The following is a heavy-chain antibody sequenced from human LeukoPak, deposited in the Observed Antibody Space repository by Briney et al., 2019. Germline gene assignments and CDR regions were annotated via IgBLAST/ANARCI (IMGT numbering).Heavy chain of an antibody. J-gene: IGHJ1*01. CDR1: GGSISSTSYY. D-gene: IGHD6-13*01. V-gene: IGHV4-39*01. CDR2: LYYSGST. CDR3: ARHGGAAAGFGF. Sequence: SETLSLTCTVSGGSISSTSYYWGWVRQPPGKGLEWIGSLYYSGSTYYNPPLKSRATISVDTSKNQFSLKLNSVTAADTAVYYFARHGGAAAGFGFWGQGTLGTVSS.